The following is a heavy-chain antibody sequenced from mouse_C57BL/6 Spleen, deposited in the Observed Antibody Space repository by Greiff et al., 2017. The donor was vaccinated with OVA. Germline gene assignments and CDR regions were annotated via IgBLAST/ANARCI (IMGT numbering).Heavy chain of an antibody. D-gene: IGHD1-1*01. J-gene: IGHJ4*01. CDR3: ARYYYGSSPYYYAMDY. V-gene: IGHV2-2*01. Sequence: VKLMESGPGLVQPSQSLSITCTVSGFSLTSYGVHWVRQSPGKGLEWLGVIWSGGSTDYNAAFISRLSISKDNSKSQVFFKMNSLQADDTAIYYCARYYYGSSPYYYAMDYWGQGTSVTVSS. CDR2: IWSGGST. CDR1: GFSLTSYG.